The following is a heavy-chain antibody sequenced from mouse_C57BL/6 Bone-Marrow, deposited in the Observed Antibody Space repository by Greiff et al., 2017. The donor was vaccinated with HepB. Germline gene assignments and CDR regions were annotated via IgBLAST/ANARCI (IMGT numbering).Heavy chain of an antibody. CDR1: GYTFTSYW. Sequence: QVQLKQPGAELVKPGASVKLSCKASGYTFTSYWMHWVKQRPGRGLEWIGRIDPNSGGTKYNEKFKSKATLTVDKPSSTAYMQLSSLTSEDSAVYYCARGVYDYLAWFAYWGQGTLVTVSA. J-gene: IGHJ3*01. V-gene: IGHV1-72*01. CDR2: IDPNSGGT. CDR3: ARGVYDYLAWFAY. D-gene: IGHD2-4*01.